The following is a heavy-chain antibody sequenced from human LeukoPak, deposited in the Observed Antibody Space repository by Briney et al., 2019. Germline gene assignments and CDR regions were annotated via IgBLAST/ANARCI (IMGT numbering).Heavy chain of an antibody. V-gene: IGHV4-61*02. CDR2: IYTSGST. D-gene: IGHD4-11*01. Sequence: PSETLSLTCTVSGGSISSGSYDWSWIRQPAGKGLEWIGRIYTSGSTNYNPSLKSRVTISVDTSKNQFSLKLSSVTAADTAVYYCASETTAGWANWFDPWGQGTLVTVSS. CDR3: ASETTAGWANWFDP. CDR1: GGSISSGSYD. J-gene: IGHJ5*02.